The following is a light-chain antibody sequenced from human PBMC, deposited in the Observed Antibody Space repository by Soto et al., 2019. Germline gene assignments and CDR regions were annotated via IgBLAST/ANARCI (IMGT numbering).Light chain of an antibody. CDR3: QQYYSWPLT. V-gene: IGKV3-15*01. CDR2: GAS. J-gene: IGKJ4*01. Sequence: EIVMTQSPATLSVSPGERAALSCRASQSLTSYLAWFQQKPGQAPSLLIYGASARATGIPDRFSGSGSGTEFTLTINSLQSEDFAVYYCQQYYSWPLTVGGGTTVEIK. CDR1: QSLTSY.